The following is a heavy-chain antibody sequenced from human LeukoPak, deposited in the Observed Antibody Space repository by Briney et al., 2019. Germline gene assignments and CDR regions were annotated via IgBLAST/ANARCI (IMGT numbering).Heavy chain of an antibody. CDR1: GGSISSSSYY. Sequence: SETLSLTCTVSGGSISSSSYYWGWIRQPPGKGLEWIGSIYYSGSTYYNPSLKSRVTISVDTSKNQFSLKLSSVTAADTAVYYCARMRWLQLGSWFDPWGQGTLVTVSS. CDR2: IYYSGST. V-gene: IGHV4-39*01. J-gene: IGHJ5*02. D-gene: IGHD5-24*01. CDR3: ARMRWLQLGSWFDP.